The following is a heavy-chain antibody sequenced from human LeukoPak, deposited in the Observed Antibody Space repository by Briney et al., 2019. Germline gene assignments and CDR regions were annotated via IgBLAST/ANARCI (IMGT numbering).Heavy chain of an antibody. J-gene: IGHJ4*02. D-gene: IGHD5-18*01. CDR1: GGTFSSYA. V-gene: IGHV1-69*13. Sequence: GASVKLSRTASGGTFSSYAISWVRQAPGQGLEWIGGIIPIFGTANYAQEFQGRVTITAVESTSTAYMELSSLRSEDTAVYYCARTYQRGLLHFDYWGQGTLVTVSS. CDR2: IIPIFGTA. CDR3: ARTYQRGLLHFDY.